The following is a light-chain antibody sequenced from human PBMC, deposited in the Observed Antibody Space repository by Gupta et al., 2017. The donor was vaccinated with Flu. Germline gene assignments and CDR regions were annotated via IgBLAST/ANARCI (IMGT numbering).Light chain of an antibody. CDR3: CSYAGSSTVV. V-gene: IGLV2-23*02. CDR1: SSDVGSYNL. CDR2: EVS. Sequence: SITISCTGTSSDVGSYNLVSWYQQHPGKAPNLMIYEVSKRPSGVSNRFSGSKSGNTASLTISGLQAEDEADYYCCSYAGSSTVVFGGGTKLTVL. J-gene: IGLJ2*01.